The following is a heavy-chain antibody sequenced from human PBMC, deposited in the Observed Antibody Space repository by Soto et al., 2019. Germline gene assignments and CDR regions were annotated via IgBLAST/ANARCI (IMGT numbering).Heavy chain of an antibody. D-gene: IGHD3-3*01. J-gene: IGHJ6*02. CDR3: ARQREYDFWSGYFTPGNYYGMDV. Sequence: GESLKISCKGSGYSFTSYWTGWVRQMPGKGLEWMGIIYPGDSDTRYSPSFQGQVTISADKSISTAYLQWSSLKASDTAMYYCARQREYDFWSGYFTPGNYYGMDVWGQGTTVTVS. CDR2: IYPGDSDT. CDR1: GYSFTSYW. V-gene: IGHV5-51*01.